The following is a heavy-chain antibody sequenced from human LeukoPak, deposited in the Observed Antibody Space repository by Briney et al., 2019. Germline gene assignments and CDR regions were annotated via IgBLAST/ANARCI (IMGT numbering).Heavy chain of an antibody. Sequence: GGPLRLSCAASGFTFVDYGMSWVRQAPGKGLEWASGINWNGGSTGYADSVKGRFTISRDNAKNSLYLQMNSLRAEDTALYYCARARSYDILTGSDYWGQGTLVTVSS. CDR1: GFTFVDYG. CDR2: INWNGGST. V-gene: IGHV3-20*04. D-gene: IGHD3-9*01. J-gene: IGHJ4*02. CDR3: ARARSYDILTGSDY.